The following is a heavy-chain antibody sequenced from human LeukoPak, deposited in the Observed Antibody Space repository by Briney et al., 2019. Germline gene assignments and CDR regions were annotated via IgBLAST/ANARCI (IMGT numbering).Heavy chain of an antibody. CDR2: FDPEDGET. V-gene: IGHV1-24*01. J-gene: IGHJ6*02. CDR3: ARGPYYDFWSGYYKDYYYYGMDV. Sequence: VASVKVSCTVSGYTLTELSMHWVRQAPGKGLEWMGGFDPEDGETIYAQKFQGRVTMTEDTSTDTAYMELSSLRSEDTAVYYCARGPYYDFWSGYYKDYYYYGMDVWGQGTTVTVSS. CDR1: GYTLTELS. D-gene: IGHD3-3*01.